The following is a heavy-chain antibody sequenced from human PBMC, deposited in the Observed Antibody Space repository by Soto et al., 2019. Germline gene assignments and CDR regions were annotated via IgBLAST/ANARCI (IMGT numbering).Heavy chain of an antibody. CDR2: IYYSGST. CDR3: ARVAPRLLWFGELYFDY. CDR1: GGSISSSSYY. V-gene: IGHV4-39*07. Sequence: PSETLSLTCTVSGGSISSSSYYWGWIRQPPGKGLEWIGSIYYSGSTYYNPSLKSRVTISVDTSKNQFSLKLSSVTAADTAVYYCARVAPRLLWFGELYFDYWGQGTLVTVSS. J-gene: IGHJ4*02. D-gene: IGHD3-10*01.